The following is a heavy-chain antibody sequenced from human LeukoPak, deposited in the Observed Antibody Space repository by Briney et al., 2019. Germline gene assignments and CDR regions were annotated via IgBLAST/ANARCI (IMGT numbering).Heavy chain of an antibody. D-gene: IGHD3-3*01. CDR2: INHSGST. J-gene: IGHJ4*02. CDR1: GGSFSGYY. CDR3: GRELPTYYDFWSGHPTDY. V-gene: IGHV4-34*01. Sequence: SETLSLTCAVYGGSFSGYYWSWIRQPPGKGLEWIGEINHSGSTNYNPSLKSRVTISVDTSKNQFSLKLSSVTAADTAVYYCGRELPTYYDFWSGHPTDYWGQGILVTVSS.